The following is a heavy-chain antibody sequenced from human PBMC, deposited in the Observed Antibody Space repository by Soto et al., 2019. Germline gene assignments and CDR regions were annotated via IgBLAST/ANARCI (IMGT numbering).Heavy chain of an antibody. V-gene: IGHV4-39*01. CDR3: ARRDVVAASSPWFDP. CDR2: IYYSGST. J-gene: IGHJ5*02. CDR1: GSSISSSSYY. Sequence: QLQLQESGPGLVKPSETLSLTCTVSGSSISSSSYYWGWISQPPGKGLECIGSIYYSGSTYYNPSLKSRVTISVDTSKNQCSLKRSSVTAADTAVYYCARRDVVAASSPWFDPWGQGTLVTVSS. D-gene: IGHD2-15*01.